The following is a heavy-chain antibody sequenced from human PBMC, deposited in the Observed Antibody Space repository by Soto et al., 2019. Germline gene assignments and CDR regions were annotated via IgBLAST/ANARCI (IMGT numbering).Heavy chain of an antibody. D-gene: IGHD3-22*01. Sequence: EVQLLESGGGLVQPGGSLRLSCAASGFTFSSYAMSWVRQAPGKGLEWVSAISGSGGSTYYADSVKGRFTISRDNSKNTLYLQMNSLRAEDTAVYYCAKGYDSSGYWPNYYYYYGMDVWGQGTTVTVSS. CDR3: AKGYDSSGYWPNYYYYYGMDV. CDR2: ISGSGGST. J-gene: IGHJ6*02. CDR1: GFTFSSYA. V-gene: IGHV3-23*01.